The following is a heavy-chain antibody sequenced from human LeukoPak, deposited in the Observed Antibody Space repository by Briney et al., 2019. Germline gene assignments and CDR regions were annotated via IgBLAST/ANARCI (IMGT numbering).Heavy chain of an antibody. V-gene: IGHV3-30-3*01. CDR3: ANQANDYGALDY. CDR1: GFTFSSYA. J-gene: IGHJ4*02. CDR2: ISYDGSNK. Sequence: GGSLRLSCAASGFTFSSYAMHWVRQAPGKGLEWVAVISYDGSNKYYADSVKGRFTISRDNSKNTLYLQMNSLRAEDTAVYYCANQANDYGALDYWGQGTLVTVSS. D-gene: IGHD4-17*01.